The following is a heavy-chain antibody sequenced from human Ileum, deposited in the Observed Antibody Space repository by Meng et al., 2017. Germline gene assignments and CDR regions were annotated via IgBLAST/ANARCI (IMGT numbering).Heavy chain of an antibody. CDR1: GYIFTSYG. V-gene: IGHV1-18*01. Sequence: QVQLVQSGAEVKKPGASVKGSCKASGYIFTSYGIGWVRQAPGQGLEWMGWISAYSGNTKYAQKLQGRVTMTTDTSTSTAYMELRNLRSDDTAVYYCARDTVGTTLGDYWGQGTLVTVSS. J-gene: IGHJ4*02. CDR3: ARDTVGTTLGDY. D-gene: IGHD4-23*01. CDR2: ISAYSGNT.